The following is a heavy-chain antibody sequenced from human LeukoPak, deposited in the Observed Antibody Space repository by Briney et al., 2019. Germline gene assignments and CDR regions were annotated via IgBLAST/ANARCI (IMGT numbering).Heavy chain of an antibody. J-gene: IGHJ4*02. CDR3: ARGAYGSGSHYFDY. CDR2: IYYSGST. D-gene: IGHD3-10*01. CDR1: GGSISSSSYY. V-gene: IGHV4-39*07. Sequence: SETLSLTCTVSGGSISSSSYYWGWIRQPPGKGLEWIGSIYYSGSTYYNPSLKSRVTISVDTSKNQFSLKLSSVTAADTAVYYCARGAYGSGSHYFDYWGQGTLVTVSS.